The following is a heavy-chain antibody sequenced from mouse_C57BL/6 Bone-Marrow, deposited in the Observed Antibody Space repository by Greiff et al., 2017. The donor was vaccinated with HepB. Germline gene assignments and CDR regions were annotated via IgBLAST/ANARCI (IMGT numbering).Heavy chain of an antibody. CDR1: GYTFTSYG. J-gene: IGHJ3*01. Sequence: QVQLQQSGAELARPGASVKLSCKASGYTFTSYGISWVKQRTGQGLEWIGEIYPRSGNTYYNEKFKGKATLTADKSSSTAYMELRSLTSEDAAVYFCARQGVARWWFAYWGQGTLVTVSA. D-gene: IGHD1-1*01. V-gene: IGHV1-81*01. CDR3: ARQGVARWWFAY. CDR2: IYPRSGNT.